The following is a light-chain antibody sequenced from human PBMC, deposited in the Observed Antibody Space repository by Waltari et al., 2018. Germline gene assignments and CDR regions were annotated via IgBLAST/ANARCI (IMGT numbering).Light chain of an antibody. V-gene: IGKV1-5*03. J-gene: IGKJ1*01. CDR3: QQYSSEST. CDR2: KAS. CDR1: QDIRGW. Sequence: DIQMTQSPSALSASVGDRVTITCRASQDIRGWLAWYQQRPGKAPKLLIYKASTLEFGVPSRFSGSGSGTQFTLTLSSLQPDDFATYYCQQYSSESTFGQGTKVEF.